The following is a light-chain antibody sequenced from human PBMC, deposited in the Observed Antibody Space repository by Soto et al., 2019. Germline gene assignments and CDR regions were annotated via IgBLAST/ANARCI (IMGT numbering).Light chain of an antibody. J-gene: IGKJ1*01. CDR3: QQSYYTPPT. V-gene: IGKV1-39*01. Sequence: DIQITQSPSSLSSSVIDRFTITCRASQSISTYLNWYQQKPGKAPKLLIYAASRLQSGAPSRFSGSGSGTDFTLTISSLQPEDFATYYCQQSYYTPPTFGQGTKVDI. CDR1: QSISTY. CDR2: AAS.